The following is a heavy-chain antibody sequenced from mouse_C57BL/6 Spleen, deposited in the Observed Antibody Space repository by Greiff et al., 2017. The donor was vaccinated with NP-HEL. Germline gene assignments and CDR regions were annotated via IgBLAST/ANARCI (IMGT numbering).Heavy chain of an antibody. CDR3: ARGYYDYLYAMDY. CDR1: GFTFSDYG. V-gene: IGHV5-17*01. Sequence: EVQRVESGGGLVKPGGSLKLSCAASGFTFSDYGMHWVRQAPEKGLEWVAYISSGSSTIYYADTVKGRFTISRDNAKNTLFLQMTSLRSEDTAMYYCARGYYDYLYAMDYWGQGTSVTVSS. D-gene: IGHD2-4*01. CDR2: ISSGSSTI. J-gene: IGHJ4*01.